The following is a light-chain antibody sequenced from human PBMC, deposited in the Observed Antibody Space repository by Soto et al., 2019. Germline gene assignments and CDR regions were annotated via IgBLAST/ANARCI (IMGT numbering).Light chain of an antibody. Sequence: DMVLTQSPATLSVSPGDRVTLSCRASESLFGFLAWYQQKPGQAPRLLMYGVSTRATGIPARFSGGGSATDFTLTISSLQSEDSAFYFCQSYNDWPFASGLGTRLEI. CDR1: ESLFGF. J-gene: IGKJ2*01. V-gene: IGKV3-15*01. CDR2: GVS. CDR3: QSYNDWPFA.